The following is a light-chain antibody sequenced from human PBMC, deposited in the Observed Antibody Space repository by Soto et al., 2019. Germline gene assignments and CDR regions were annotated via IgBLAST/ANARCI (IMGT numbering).Light chain of an antibody. CDR3: QQYKNWLTWT. CDR1: QSVSRY. Sequence: EIVLTQSPATLSLSPGERATLSCRASQSVSRYLAWYQQKPGQAPRLLIYGASTRATGIPARFSGSGSGTEFTLTISSLQSEDFAVYYCQQYKNWLTWTFGQGTKVDIK. V-gene: IGKV3-15*01. CDR2: GAS. J-gene: IGKJ1*01.